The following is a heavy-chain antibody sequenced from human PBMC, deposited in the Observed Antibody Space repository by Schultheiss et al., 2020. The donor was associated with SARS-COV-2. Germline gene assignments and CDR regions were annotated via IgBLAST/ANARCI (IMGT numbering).Heavy chain of an antibody. CDR2: IYPDDSAT. V-gene: IGHV5-51*01. Sequence: GESLKISCKGSGNSFTRYWIGWVRQMPGKGLEWMGIIYPDDSATKYSPSFQGQVTISADKSISTAYLQWSSLKASDTAMYYCARGYCGGGSCYEGEWFDSWGQGTLVTVSS. CDR3: ARGYCGGGSCYEGEWFDS. CDR1: GNSFTRYW. D-gene: IGHD2-15*01. J-gene: IGHJ5*01.